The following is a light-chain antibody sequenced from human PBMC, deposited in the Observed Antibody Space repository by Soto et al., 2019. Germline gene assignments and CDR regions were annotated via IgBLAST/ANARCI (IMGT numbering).Light chain of an antibody. CDR3: QKYNSAPPLT. V-gene: IGKV1-27*01. Sequence: DIQXTQSPSSLSASVGDRVNITCRASQGISNYLAWYQQKPGKVPTLLIYAASTLQAGVPSRFRGSGSGTDFTLTISSLXPEDVATYYCQKYNSAPPLTFGGGTKVDIK. CDR1: QGISNY. CDR2: AAS. J-gene: IGKJ4*01.